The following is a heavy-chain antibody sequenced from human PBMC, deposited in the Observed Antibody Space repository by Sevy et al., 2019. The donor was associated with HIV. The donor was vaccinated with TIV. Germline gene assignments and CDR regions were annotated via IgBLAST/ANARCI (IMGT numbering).Heavy chain of an antibody. J-gene: IGHJ3*02. CDR1: GFTFDDYA. D-gene: IGHD3-22*01. CDR3: ASVGYYYHSSGYLGEAFDI. V-gene: IGHV3-9*01. CDR2: ISWNSGSI. Sequence: GGCLRLSCAASGFTFDDYAMHWVRQAPGKGLEWVSGISWNSGSIGYADSVKGRFTISRDNAKNSLYLQMNSLRAEDTALYYCASVGYYYHSSGYLGEAFDIWGQGTMVTVSS.